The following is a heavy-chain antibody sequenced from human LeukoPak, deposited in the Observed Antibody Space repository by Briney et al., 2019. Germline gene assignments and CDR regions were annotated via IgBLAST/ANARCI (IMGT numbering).Heavy chain of an antibody. CDR3: ATTTVTTWYFDY. CDR1: GFTVSAKY. CDR2: IYSGGNT. J-gene: IGHJ4*02. Sequence: GGSLRLSCAASGFTVSAKYLSWVRQAPGKGLEWVSVIYSGGNTYYADSVKGRFTISRDNSKNTLYLQMNSLRAEDTAVYYCATTTVTTWYFDYWGQGTLVTVSS. D-gene: IGHD4-17*01. V-gene: IGHV3-53*01.